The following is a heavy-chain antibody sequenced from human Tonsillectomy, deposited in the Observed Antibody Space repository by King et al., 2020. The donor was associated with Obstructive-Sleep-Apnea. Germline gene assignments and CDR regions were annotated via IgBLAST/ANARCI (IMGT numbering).Heavy chain of an antibody. V-gene: IGHV3-43*01. Sequence: QLVQSGGVVVQPGGSLRLSCAASGFTFDDYTMHWVRQAPGKGLEWVSLISWDGGSTYYADSVKGRFTISRDNSKNYLYLQMNSLRTEDTALYYCAKDEIAVAGYYYYGMDVWGQGTTVTVSS. CDR1: GFTFDDYT. CDR2: ISWDGGST. CDR3: AKDEIAVAGYYYYGMDV. D-gene: IGHD6-19*01. J-gene: IGHJ6*02.